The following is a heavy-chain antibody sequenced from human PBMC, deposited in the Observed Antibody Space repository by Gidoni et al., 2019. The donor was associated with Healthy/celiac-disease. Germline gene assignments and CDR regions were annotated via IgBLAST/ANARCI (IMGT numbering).Heavy chain of an antibody. CDR1: GFPSRSYS. J-gene: IGHJ4*02. CDR2: SSSSSSCL. CDR3: ARGDGSSGWDPQFDY. V-gene: IGHV3-21*01. D-gene: IGHD6-19*01. Sequence: EVQLVVSGGGLVNPGGSLRLSCAAPGFPSRSYSMNWVRQAPGKGLELVSSSSSSSSCLYSADSGKVRFNISRDNAKNSLYLQMNSLRAEDTAVYYCARGDGSSGWDPQFDYWGQGTLVTVSS.